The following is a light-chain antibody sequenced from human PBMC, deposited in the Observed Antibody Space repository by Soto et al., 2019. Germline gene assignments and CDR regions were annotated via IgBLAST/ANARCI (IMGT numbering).Light chain of an antibody. V-gene: IGLV1-44*01. CDR3: AAWDASLDGYV. CDR2: SYD. CDR1: SSNLGDNT. J-gene: IGLJ1*01. Sequence: QSVLTQPPSASGTPGQRVTISCSTSSSNLGDNTVNWYQQVPGTAPKLLIYSYDQRPPGVPDRFSGSKSGTSASLAISGLQSEDEADYYCAAWDASLDGYVFGTGTKLTVL.